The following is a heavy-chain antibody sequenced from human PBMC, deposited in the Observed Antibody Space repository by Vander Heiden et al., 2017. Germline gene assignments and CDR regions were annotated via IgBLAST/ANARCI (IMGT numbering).Heavy chain of an antibody. Sequence: QVQLVQSGAEVKKPGSSLKVSCQASGGTYSSYAISWVRQAPGQGLEWMGGIIPIFGTANDAQKFQGRVTITADESTSTAYMELSSLRSEDTAVYYCAGGEGGYSGYDPIYYYYYGMDVWGQGTTVTVSS. V-gene: IGHV1-69*01. J-gene: IGHJ6*02. CDR2: IIPIFGTA. CDR3: AGGEGGYSGYDPIYYYYYGMDV. D-gene: IGHD5-12*01. CDR1: GGTYSSYA.